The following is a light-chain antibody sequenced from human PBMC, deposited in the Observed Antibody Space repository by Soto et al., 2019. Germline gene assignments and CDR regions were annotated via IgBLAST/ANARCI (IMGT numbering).Light chain of an antibody. J-gene: IGKJ1*01. V-gene: IGKV1-39*01. CDR3: QQSYSTPLT. CDR2: AAS. CDR1: QSISSW. Sequence: DIQMTQSPSTLSGSVGDRVTITCRASQSISSWLAWYQQKPGKAPKLLIYAASSLQSGVPSRFSGSGSGTDFTLTISCLQPEDFATYYCQQSYSTPLTFGQVTNVDIK.